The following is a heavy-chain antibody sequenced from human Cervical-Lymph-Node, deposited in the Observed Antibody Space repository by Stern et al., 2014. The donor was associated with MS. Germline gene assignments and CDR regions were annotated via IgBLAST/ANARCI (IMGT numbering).Heavy chain of an antibody. CDR3: ARQRYFDY. J-gene: IGHJ4*02. CDR2: IFPGGSDI. V-gene: IGHV5-51*01. CDR1: GYTFTSYW. Sequence: VQLVQSGPEVKRPGESLKISCQASGYTFTSYWIGWVRQMPGKGLEWIAIIFPGGSDIRCTPSFKGQVTISADKTSSTASLQWNKLKASDTAIYYCARQRYFDYWGQGTLVTVSS.